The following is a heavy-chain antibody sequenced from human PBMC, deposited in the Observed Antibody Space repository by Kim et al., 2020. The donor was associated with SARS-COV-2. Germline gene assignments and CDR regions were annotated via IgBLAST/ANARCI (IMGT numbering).Heavy chain of an antibody. V-gene: IGHV3-9*01. CDR2: I. D-gene: IGHD4-17*01. CDR3: AKGGFYGDYVD. Sequence: IGYADSVKGRFTISRDNAKNSLYLQMNSLRAEDTALYYCAKGGFYGDYVDWGQGTLVTVSS. J-gene: IGHJ4*02.